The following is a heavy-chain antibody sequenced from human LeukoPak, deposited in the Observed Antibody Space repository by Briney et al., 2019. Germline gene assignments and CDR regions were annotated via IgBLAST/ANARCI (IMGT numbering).Heavy chain of an antibody. V-gene: IGHV3-23*01. CDR3: AKYQGHIVVVTTTLDY. J-gene: IGHJ4*02. D-gene: IGHD2-21*02. Sequence: GGSLRLSCAASGFTFSSYAMSWVRQAPGKGLEWVSAISGSGGSTYYADSVRGRFTISRDNSKNTLYLQMNSLRAEDTAVYYCAKYQGHIVVVTTTLDYWGQGTLVTVSS. CDR2: ISGSGGST. CDR1: GFTFSSYA.